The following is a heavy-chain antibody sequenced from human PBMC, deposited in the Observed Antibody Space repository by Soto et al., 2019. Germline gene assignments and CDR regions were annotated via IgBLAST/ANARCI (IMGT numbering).Heavy chain of an antibody. V-gene: IGHV1-69*01. CDR3: AREGASGSHIGY. Sequence: QVQLVQSGAEVKKPGSSGKVSCKASGGTLSSYAISWVRQAPGQGLEWMGGIIPIFGTANYAQKFQGRVTITADESTSTAYMELSSLRSEDTAVYYCAREGASGSHIGYWGQGTLVTVSS. CDR1: GGTLSSYA. J-gene: IGHJ4*02. CDR2: IIPIFGTA. D-gene: IGHD3-22*01.